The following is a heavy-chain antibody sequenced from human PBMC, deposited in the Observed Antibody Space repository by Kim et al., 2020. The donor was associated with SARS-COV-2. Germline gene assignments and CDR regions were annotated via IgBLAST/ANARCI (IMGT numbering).Heavy chain of an antibody. CDR3: ATYCGGDCGRGAFDI. D-gene: IGHD2-21*02. J-gene: IGHJ3*02. Sequence: EFEKGRFTITRDNSKYTLYLKMNSLRTEDTAVYYCATYCGGDCGRGAFDIWGQGKMVTVAS. V-gene: IGHV3-30*07.